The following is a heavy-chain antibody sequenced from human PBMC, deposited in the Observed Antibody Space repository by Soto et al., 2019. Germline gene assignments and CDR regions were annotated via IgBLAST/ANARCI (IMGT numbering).Heavy chain of an antibody. D-gene: IGHD6-13*01. V-gene: IGHV3-11*01. CDR2: ISSSGSTI. CDR3: ASPAAAGDYYYYYMDV. J-gene: IGHJ6*03. CDR1: GFTFSDYY. Sequence: GGSLRLSCAASGFTFSDYYMSWIRQAPGKGLEWVSYISSSGSTIYYADSVKGRFTISRDNAKNSLYLQMNSLRAEDTAVYYCASPAAAGDYYYYYMDVWGKGTTVTVSS.